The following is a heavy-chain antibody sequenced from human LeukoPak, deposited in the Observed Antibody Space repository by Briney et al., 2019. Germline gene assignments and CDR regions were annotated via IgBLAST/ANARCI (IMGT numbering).Heavy chain of an antibody. CDR1: GYSISSGYY. J-gene: IGHJ4*02. V-gene: IGHV4-38-2*02. D-gene: IGHD4-11*01. Sequence: SETLSLTCTVSGYSISSGYYWGWIRQPPGKGLEWIGSIYHSGRTFYNPSLKSRVTISVDTSKNQFSLKLTSVTAADTAVYYCARLYRPPTRFDYWGQGTLVTVSS. CDR3: ARLYRPPTRFDY. CDR2: IYHSGRT.